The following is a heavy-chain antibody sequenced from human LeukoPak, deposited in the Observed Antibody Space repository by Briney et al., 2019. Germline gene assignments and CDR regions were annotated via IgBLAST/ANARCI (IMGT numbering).Heavy chain of an antibody. CDR3: ARGGGRGAFDPYYFDY. CDR2: INHSGST. CDR1: GGSFSVYY. D-gene: IGHD2-15*01. Sequence: KSSETLSLTSAVHGGSFSVYYWSWIRQPPGKGLEWIGEINHSGSTNYNPSLKSRVTISVDTSKNQFSLKLSSVTAADTAVFFCARGGGRGAFDPYYFDYWGQGTLVTVSS. V-gene: IGHV4-34*01. J-gene: IGHJ4*02.